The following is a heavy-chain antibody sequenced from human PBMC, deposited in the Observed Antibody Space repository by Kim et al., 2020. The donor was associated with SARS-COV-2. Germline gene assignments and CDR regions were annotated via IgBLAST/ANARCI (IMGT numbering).Heavy chain of an antibody. D-gene: IGHD1-20*01. CDR1: GFTFDDYA. J-gene: IGHJ4*02. Sequence: GGSLRLSCAASGFTFDDYAMHWVRQAPGKGLEWVSGISWNSGSIGYADSVKGRFTISRDNAKNSLYLQMNSLRAEDTALYYCAKDIKSSGITGTPDYWGQGTLVTVSS. V-gene: IGHV3-9*01. CDR2: ISWNSGSI. CDR3: AKDIKSSGITGTPDY.